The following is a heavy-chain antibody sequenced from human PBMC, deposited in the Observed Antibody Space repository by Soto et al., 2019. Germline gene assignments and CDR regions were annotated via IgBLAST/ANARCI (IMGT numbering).Heavy chain of an antibody. CDR3: ASVVADGLMGRWYFDL. J-gene: IGHJ2*01. V-gene: IGHV1-8*01. D-gene: IGHD2-2*01. Sequence: QVQLVQSGAEVKKPGASVKVSCKASGYTFTSYDINWVRQATGQGLEWMGWMNPNSGNTGYAQKFQGRVTMTRNTSISTAYMELSSLRSEDTAVYYCASVVADGLMGRWYFDLWGRGTLVTVSS. CDR2: MNPNSGNT. CDR1: GYTFTSYD.